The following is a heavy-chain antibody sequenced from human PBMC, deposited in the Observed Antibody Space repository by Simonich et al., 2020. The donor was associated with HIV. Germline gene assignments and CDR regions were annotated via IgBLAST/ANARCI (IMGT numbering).Heavy chain of an antibody. Sequence: QVQLQQWGAGLLKPSETLSLTCAVYGGSFSGYYWSWIRQPPGKGLEWIGEINHSGSTNYNPSLKVRVTISVETSKNQFSLKLSSVTAADTAVYYCATTINYEDAFDIWGQGTMVTVSS. D-gene: IGHD4-4*01. V-gene: IGHV4-34*01. CDR1: GGSFSGYY. CDR2: INHSGST. J-gene: IGHJ3*02. CDR3: ATTINYEDAFDI.